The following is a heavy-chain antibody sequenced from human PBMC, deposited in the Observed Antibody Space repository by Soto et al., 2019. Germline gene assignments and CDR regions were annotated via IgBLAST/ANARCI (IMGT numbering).Heavy chain of an antibody. Sequence: QVQLVQSGAEVKKPGASVKVSCKASGYTFTNYAIHWVRQAPGQRLEGMGWMNAGNRNTEYSQKFQGRIIMTKDTSANTAYMELSSLISEDTAVYYCARGYDYVCGSYRSDAFDVWGQGTMLTVS. CDR1: GYTFTNYA. CDR3: ARGYDYVCGSYRSDAFDV. CDR2: MNAGNRNT. D-gene: IGHD3-16*02. J-gene: IGHJ3*01. V-gene: IGHV1-3*01.